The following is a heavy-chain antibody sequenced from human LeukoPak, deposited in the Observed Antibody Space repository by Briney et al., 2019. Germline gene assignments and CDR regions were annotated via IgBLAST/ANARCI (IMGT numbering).Heavy chain of an antibody. CDR3: ARNHYYDSSGYYYKAFDI. D-gene: IGHD3-22*01. CDR2: IYHSGST. CDR1: GGSISSSNW. V-gene: IGHV4-4*02. J-gene: IGHJ3*02. Sequence: SGTLSLTCAVSGGSISSSNWWSWVRQPPGKGLEWIGEIYHSGSTNYNPSLKSRVTISVDKSKNQFSLKLSSVTAADTAVYYCARNHYYDSSGYYYKAFDIWGQGTMVTVSS.